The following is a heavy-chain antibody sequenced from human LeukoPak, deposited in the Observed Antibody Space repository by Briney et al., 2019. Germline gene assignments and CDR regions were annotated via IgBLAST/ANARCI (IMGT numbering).Heavy chain of an antibody. Sequence: GRSLRLSYAASGFTFSSYAMHWVRQAPGKGLEWVAVISYDGSNKYYADSVKGRFTISRDNSKNTLYLQMNSLRAEDTAVYYCARKGSFWDAFDIWGQGTMVTVSS. V-gene: IGHV3-30-3*01. CDR3: ARKGSFWDAFDI. CDR2: ISYDGSNK. J-gene: IGHJ3*02. D-gene: IGHD2-15*01. CDR1: GFTFSSYA.